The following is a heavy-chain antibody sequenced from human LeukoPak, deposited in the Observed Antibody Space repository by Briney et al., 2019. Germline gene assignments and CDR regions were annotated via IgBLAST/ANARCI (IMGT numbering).Heavy chain of an antibody. CDR2: INSDGSST. CDR3: ARRDCSGGTCYSAY. J-gene: IGHJ4*02. Sequence: GGSLRLSCAASGFTFSNYWMHWVRQAPGKGLVWVSRINSDGSSTTYADSVKGRFTISRDNAKNTLYLQMNSLRAEDAAVYYCARRDCSGGTCYSAYWGQGTLVTVSS. CDR1: GFTFSNYW. D-gene: IGHD2-15*01. V-gene: IGHV3-74*03.